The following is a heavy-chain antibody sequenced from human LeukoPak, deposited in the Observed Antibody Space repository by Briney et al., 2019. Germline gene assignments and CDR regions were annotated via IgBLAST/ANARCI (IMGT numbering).Heavy chain of an antibody. V-gene: IGHV1-2*02. Sequence: ASVKVSCKASGYTFTGYYMHWVRQAPRQGLEWMGWINPNSGGTNYAQKFQGRVTMTRDTSISTAYMELSRLTSDDTAVYYCARGGPYYDSSRANDLNYWGQGTLVTVSS. CDR3: ARGGPYYDSSRANDLNY. CDR1: GYTFTGYY. D-gene: IGHD3-22*01. J-gene: IGHJ4*02. CDR2: INPNSGGT.